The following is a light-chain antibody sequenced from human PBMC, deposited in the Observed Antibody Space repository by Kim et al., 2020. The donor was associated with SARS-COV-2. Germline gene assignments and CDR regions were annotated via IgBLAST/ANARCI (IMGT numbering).Light chain of an antibody. J-gene: IGKJ2*03. V-gene: IGKV4-1*01. Sequence: ATLNCKSSQTVLYNSNNKNDLAWYQQKPGQAPKLLIYWASIRESGVSDRFSGSGSETDFTLTISSLQAEDVAVYYCQQYYSTPPSFGQGTKLEI. CDR2: WAS. CDR3: QQYYSTPPS. CDR1: QTVLYNSNNKND.